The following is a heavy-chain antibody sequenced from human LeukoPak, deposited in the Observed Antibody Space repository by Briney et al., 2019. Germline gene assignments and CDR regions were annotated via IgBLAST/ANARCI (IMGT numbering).Heavy chain of an antibody. CDR1: GFSFGDYA. CDR3: STWAFYHGLDV. CDR2: IHADGGRT. V-gene: IGHV3-43*02. Sequence: GGSLRLSCAASGFSFGDYAMHWVRQIPGKGLECVAHIHADGGRTFYADSVNGRFTISRDNGKNFLYLQMNSLTSDDPALYYCSTWAFYHGLDVWGQGTAVTVSS. J-gene: IGHJ6*02. D-gene: IGHD2/OR15-2a*01.